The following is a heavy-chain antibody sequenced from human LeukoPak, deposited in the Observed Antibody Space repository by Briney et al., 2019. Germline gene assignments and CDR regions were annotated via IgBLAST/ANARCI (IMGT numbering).Heavy chain of an antibody. CDR1: GFTFSSYG. CDR3: AKDDAWIRFGE. J-gene: IGHJ4*02. D-gene: IGHD3-10*01. CDR2: TLYDGKTK. Sequence: GGSLRLSCAASGFTFSSYGMHWVRQPPGKGPEWVAYTLYDGKTKYYADSVEGRFNISRDNSKKTLYLEVSSLTGEDTAVYYCAKDDAWIRFGEWSQGTLVTVSS. V-gene: IGHV3-30*18.